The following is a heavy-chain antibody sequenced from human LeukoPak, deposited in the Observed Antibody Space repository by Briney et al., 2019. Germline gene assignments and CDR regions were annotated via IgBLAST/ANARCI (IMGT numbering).Heavy chain of an antibody. Sequence: TGGSLRLSCATSGFTFSSYAMSWVRQAPGKGLEWVSGIGASGGSTYYADSVKGRLTISRDNSKNTLYLQMNSLRTEDTAVYYCAKAEGYDILTGLDYWGQGTLVTVSS. J-gene: IGHJ4*02. CDR3: AKAEGYDILTGLDY. D-gene: IGHD3-9*01. V-gene: IGHV3-23*01. CDR2: IGASGGST. CDR1: GFTFSSYA.